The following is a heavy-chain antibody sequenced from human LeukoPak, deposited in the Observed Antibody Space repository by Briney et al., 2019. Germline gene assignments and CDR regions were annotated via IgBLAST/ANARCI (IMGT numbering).Heavy chain of an antibody. CDR3: AGGGFEYSSSSGPFDI. CDR2: ISSSSTTI. V-gene: IGHV3-48*02. J-gene: IGHJ3*02. Sequence: GGSLRLSCAASGFTFSSHSMNWVRQAPGKGLEWLSYISSSSTTIYYADSVKGRFTISRDNAKNSLYLQMNSLRDEDTAVYYCAGGGFEYSSSSGPFDIWGQGTMVTVSS. CDR1: GFTFSSHS. D-gene: IGHD6-6*01.